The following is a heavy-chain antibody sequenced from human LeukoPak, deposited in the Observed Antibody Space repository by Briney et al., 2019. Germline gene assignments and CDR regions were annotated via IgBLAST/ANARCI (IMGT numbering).Heavy chain of an antibody. Sequence: SETLSLTCAVSNYSISSGYYWGLIRQPPGKGLEWIGSIYHSGSTYYNPSLKSRVTLSVDTSKNQFSLKLSSVTAADTAVYYCARVYSTGLRFFDYWGQGTLVTVSS. V-gene: IGHV4-38-2*01. CDR3: ARVYSTGLRFFDY. CDR2: IYHSGST. D-gene: IGHD6-19*01. J-gene: IGHJ4*02. CDR1: NYSISSGYY.